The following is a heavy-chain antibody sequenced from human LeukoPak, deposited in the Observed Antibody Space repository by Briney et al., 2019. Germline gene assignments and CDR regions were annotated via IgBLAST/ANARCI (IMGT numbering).Heavy chain of an antibody. V-gene: IGHV1-8*01. CDR1: GYTFTSYD. J-gene: IGHJ4*02. CDR2: VNPNSGHT. CDR3: ARGAPGSYCSGGSCPYFDY. D-gene: IGHD2-15*01. Sequence: ASVKVSCKASGYTFTSYDVNWMRQATGQGLEWMGWVNPNSGHTGYAQKFQGRVTMTTNTSISTAYMELSSLRSEDTAVYYCARGAPGSYCSGGSCPYFDYWGQGTLVSVSS.